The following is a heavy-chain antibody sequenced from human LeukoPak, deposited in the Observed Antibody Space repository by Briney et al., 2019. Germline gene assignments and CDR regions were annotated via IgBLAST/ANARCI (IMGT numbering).Heavy chain of an antibody. CDR1: GYSFTSYW. CDR2: IYPGDSDT. D-gene: IGHD1-26*01. Sequence: GESLKISCKGSGYSFTSYWIGWVRQMPGKGLEWMGIIYPGDSDTRYSPSFQGQVTISADKSISTAYLQWSSLKASDAAMYYXXXXXXXSGSYHDYFDYWGQGTLVTVSS. J-gene: IGHJ4*02. V-gene: IGHV5-51*01. CDR3: XXXXXXSGSYHDYFDY.